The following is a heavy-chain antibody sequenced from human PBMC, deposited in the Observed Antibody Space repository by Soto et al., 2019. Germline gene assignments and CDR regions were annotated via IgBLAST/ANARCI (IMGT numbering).Heavy chain of an antibody. J-gene: IGHJ6*02. D-gene: IGHD2-2*01. CDR3: ARGTCSSTSCYWFRYYYGMDV. CDR2: INPNSGGT. Sequence: ASVKVSCKASGYTFTGYYMHWVRQAPGQGLEWMGWINPNSGGTNYAQKFQGWVTMTRDTSISTAYMELSRLRSDDTAVYYCARGTCSSTSCYWFRYYYGMDVWGQGTTVTVS. V-gene: IGHV1-2*04. CDR1: GYTFTGYY.